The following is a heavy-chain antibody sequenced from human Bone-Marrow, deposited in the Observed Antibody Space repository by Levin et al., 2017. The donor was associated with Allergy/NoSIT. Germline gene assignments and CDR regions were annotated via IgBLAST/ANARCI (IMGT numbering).Heavy chain of an antibody. CDR1: GVSLTTTGVA. V-gene: IGHV2-5*02. Sequence: SGPTLVKPTQTLTLTCTFSGVSLTTTGVAVAWIRQPPGKALEWLALIYWDDGKVYSPSLRSRLIIRKDNSENHVVLTMTNMDPVDTATYFCAYSHSGNKDDWGQGALVTVSS. CDR2: IYWDDGK. J-gene: IGHJ4*02. D-gene: IGHD1/OR15-1a*01. CDR3: AYSHSGNKDD.